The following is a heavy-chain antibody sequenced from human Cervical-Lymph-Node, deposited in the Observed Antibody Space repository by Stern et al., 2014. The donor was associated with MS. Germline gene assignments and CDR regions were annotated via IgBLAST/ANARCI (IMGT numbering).Heavy chain of an antibody. V-gene: IGHV4-4*02. CDR3: ARDSLYYYDSRGYLEI. CDR1: GGSISSSNW. CDR2: IYHRGST. J-gene: IGHJ3*02. D-gene: IGHD3-22*01. Sequence: QVQLVESGPGLVKPSDTLSLTCDVSGGSISSSNWWSWVRQPPGKGLEWIGEIYHRGSTNYNPSLKSRVIISVDKSKRQFSLKLSSVTAADTAVYYCARDSLYYYDSRGYLEIWGQGTLVTVSS.